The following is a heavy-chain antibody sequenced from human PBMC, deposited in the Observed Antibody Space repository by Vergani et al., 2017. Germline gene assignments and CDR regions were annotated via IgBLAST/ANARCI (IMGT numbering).Heavy chain of an antibody. CDR2: IIPILGIA. CDR1: GFTFSSYA. J-gene: IGHJ5*02. V-gene: IGHV1-69*09. Sequence: VQLLESGGGLVQPGGSLRLSCAASGFTFSSYAISWVRQAPGQGLEWMGRIIPILGIANYAQKFQGRVTITADKSTSTAYMELSSLRSEDTAVYYCARGHRYFDWLNKDWFDPWGQGTLVTVSS. D-gene: IGHD3-9*01. CDR3: ARGHRYFDWLNKDWFDP.